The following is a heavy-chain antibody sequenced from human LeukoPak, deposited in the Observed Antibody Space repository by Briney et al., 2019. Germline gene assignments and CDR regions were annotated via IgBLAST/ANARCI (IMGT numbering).Heavy chain of an antibody. Sequence: WASVKVSFKASGGTFISYAISWVRQAPGQGLEWMGGIIPIFGTANYAQKFQGRVTITTDESTSTAYMELSSLRSEDTAVYYCASVSIAARHWWFDPWGQGTLVTVSS. D-gene: IGHD6-6*01. CDR2: IIPIFGTA. CDR1: GGTFISYA. V-gene: IGHV1-69*05. CDR3: ASVSIAARHWWFDP. J-gene: IGHJ5*02.